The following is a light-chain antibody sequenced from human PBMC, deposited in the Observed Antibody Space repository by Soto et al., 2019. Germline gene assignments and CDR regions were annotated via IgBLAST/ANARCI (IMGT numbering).Light chain of an antibody. Sequence: DIQMTQSPSTLSGSVGDRVTITCRASQTISSWLAWYQQKPGKAPKLLIYKASTLKSGVPSRFSGSGSGTEFTLTISSLQPEDFATYYCLQHNTYPWTFGQGTKGDIK. J-gene: IGKJ1*01. CDR2: KAS. CDR3: LQHNTYPWT. V-gene: IGKV1-5*03. CDR1: QTISSW.